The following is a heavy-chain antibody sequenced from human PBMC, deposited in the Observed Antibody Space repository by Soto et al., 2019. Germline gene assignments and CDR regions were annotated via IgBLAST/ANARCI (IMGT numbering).Heavy chain of an antibody. D-gene: IGHD2-15*01. CDR3: ARGARWYSKQIPFDY. Sequence: SVKVSCKASGGTFSSYAISWVRQAPGQGLEWMGGIIPIFGTANYAQKFQGRVTITADESTSTAYMELSSLRSEDTAVYYCARGARWYSKQIPFDYCGQGTLVTVSS. CDR1: GGTFSSYA. V-gene: IGHV1-69*13. CDR2: IIPIFGTA. J-gene: IGHJ4*02.